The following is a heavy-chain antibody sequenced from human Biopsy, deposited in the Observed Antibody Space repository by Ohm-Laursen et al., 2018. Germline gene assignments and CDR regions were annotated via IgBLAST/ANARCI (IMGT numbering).Heavy chain of an antibody. V-gene: IGHV3-21*01. CDR3: AKDLRNNNWGVEN. Sequence: SLRLSCSASGFDFSDYSMSWVRQAPGKGLEWVSSVTTTSSYIYYADSVKGRFTIPRDNAKNSLYLQMNSLRAEDTAVFYCAKDLRNNNWGVENWGQGTLVTVSS. J-gene: IGHJ4*02. CDR1: GFDFSDYS. D-gene: IGHD7-27*01. CDR2: VTTTSSYI.